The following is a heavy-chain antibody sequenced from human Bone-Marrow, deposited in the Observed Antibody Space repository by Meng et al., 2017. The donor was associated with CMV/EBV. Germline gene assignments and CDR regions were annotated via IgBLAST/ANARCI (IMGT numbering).Heavy chain of an antibody. CDR1: GFTFSNYA. CDR3: AKDTRQVGGHDFDY. J-gene: IGHJ4*02. Sequence: GSSLKTSCAASGFTFSNYAMSWVRQAPGKGLEWVSAIGGSIEDTFYTDSVKGRFTISRDNSKNTLYLQINSLRAEDTALYYCAKDTRQVGGHDFDYWGQGTLVTVSS. CDR2: IGGSIEDT. V-gene: IGHV3-23*01. D-gene: IGHD3-16*01.